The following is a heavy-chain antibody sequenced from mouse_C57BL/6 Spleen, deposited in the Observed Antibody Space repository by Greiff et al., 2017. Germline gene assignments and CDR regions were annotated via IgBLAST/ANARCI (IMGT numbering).Heavy chain of an antibody. D-gene: IGHD1-1*01. CDR3: TDGSSHY. CDR1: GFNIKDDY. Sequence: VHVKQSGAELVRPGASVKLSCTASGFNIKDDYMHWVKQRPEQGLEWIGWIDPENGDTEYASKFQGKATITADTSSNTAYLQLSSLTSEDTAVYYCTDGSSHYWGQGTTLTVSS. CDR2: IDPENGDT. J-gene: IGHJ2*01. V-gene: IGHV14-4*01.